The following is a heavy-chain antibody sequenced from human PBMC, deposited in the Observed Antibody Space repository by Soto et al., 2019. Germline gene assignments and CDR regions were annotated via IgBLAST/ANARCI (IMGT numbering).Heavy chain of an antibody. CDR1: GFTFSSYG. Sequence: GGSLRLSCAASGFTFSSYGMHWVRQAPGKGLEWVAVIWYDGSNKYYADSVKGRFTISRDNSKNTLYLQMNSLRAEDTAVYYCARDSGYSYGNYYFDYWGQGTLVTVSS. V-gene: IGHV3-33*01. CDR3: ARDSGYSYGNYYFDY. D-gene: IGHD5-18*01. CDR2: IWYDGSNK. J-gene: IGHJ4*02.